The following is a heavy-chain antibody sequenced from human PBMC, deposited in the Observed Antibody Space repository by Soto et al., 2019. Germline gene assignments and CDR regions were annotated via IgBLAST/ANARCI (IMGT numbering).Heavy chain of an antibody. Sequence: SETLCHTLSVAGVSISGSYGSWIRQTPGKGRERSGYIYYSGSTNHNLVLKSRVTISVDTSKNQFSLKLSSVTAADTAVYSCARVYSSGWYYFDYWGQATLVTLSS. CDR1: GVSISGSY. CDR2: IYYSGST. V-gene: IGHV4-59*01. CDR3: ARVYSSGWYYFDY. D-gene: IGHD6-19*01. J-gene: IGHJ4*02.